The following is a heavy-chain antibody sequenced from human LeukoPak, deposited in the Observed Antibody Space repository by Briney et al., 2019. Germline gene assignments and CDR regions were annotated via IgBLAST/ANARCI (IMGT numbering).Heavy chain of an antibody. J-gene: IGHJ5*02. D-gene: IGHD6-13*01. Sequence: ASVRVSCKASGYTFTSYGISWVRQAPGQGLEWMGWISAYNRNTNYVQKFQGRVTMTTDTSTSTAYMELRSLRSDDTAVYYCARDMAAVGTGNWFDPWGQGTLVTVSS. CDR3: ARDMAAVGTGNWFDP. CDR2: ISAYNRNT. V-gene: IGHV1-18*01. CDR1: GYTFTSYG.